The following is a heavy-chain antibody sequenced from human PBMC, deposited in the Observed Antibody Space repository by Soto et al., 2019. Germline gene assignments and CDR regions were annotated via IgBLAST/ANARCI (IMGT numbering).Heavy chain of an antibody. CDR1: GFSFSSYS. Sequence: XGSLRLFGAASGFSFSSYSMNWVRQTQEKGLEWVSSISSTSSYTHYSDSVKGRFTISRDNANNSLFLQMNRLRAEDTATYYCARDLALAGNYWGQGVLVTVSS. CDR2: ISSTSSYT. V-gene: IGHV3-21*01. J-gene: IGHJ4*02. D-gene: IGHD6-19*01. CDR3: ARDLALAGNY.